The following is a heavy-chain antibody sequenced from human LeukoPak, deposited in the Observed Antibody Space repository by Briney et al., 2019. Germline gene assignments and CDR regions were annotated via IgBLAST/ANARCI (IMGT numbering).Heavy chain of an antibody. D-gene: IGHD6-19*01. CDR3: ASPRKYSSGWRIDY. CDR1: GGSISSSSYY. Sequence: SETLSLTCTVAGGSISSSSYYWGWIRQPPGKGLEWIGSIYYSGSTYYNPSLKSRVTISVATSKNQFSLKLSTVTAADTAVYYCASPRKYSSGWRIDYWGQGTLVTVSS. J-gene: IGHJ4*02. CDR2: IYYSGST. V-gene: IGHV4-39*01.